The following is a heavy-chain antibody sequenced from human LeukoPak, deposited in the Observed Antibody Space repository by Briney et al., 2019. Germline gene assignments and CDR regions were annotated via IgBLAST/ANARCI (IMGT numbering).Heavy chain of an antibody. CDR1: GYSISSGYY. V-gene: IGHV4-38-2*02. CDR3: ARGGGAARY. J-gene: IGHJ4*02. Sequence: PSETLSLTGTVSGYSISSGYYWGWIRQPPGKGLEWTGSIDHSGSTNYNPSLKSPVTISVDTSKNQFSLKLSSVTAADTAVYYCARGGGAARYWGQGTLVTVSS. CDR2: IDHSGST. D-gene: IGHD6-6*01.